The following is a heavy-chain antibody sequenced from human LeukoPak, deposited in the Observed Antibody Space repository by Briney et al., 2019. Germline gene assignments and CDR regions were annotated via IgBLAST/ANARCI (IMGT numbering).Heavy chain of an antibody. CDR3: ARGVADILTGYTRPAQDY. CDR2: ISSSGSTI. CDR1: GFTFSSYE. J-gene: IGHJ4*02. D-gene: IGHD3-9*01. Sequence: GGSLRLSCAASGFTFSSYEMNWVRQAPGKGLEWVSYISSSGSTIYYADSVKGRFTISRDNAKNSLYLQMNSLRAEDTAVYYCARGVADILTGYTRPAQDYWGQGTLVTVSS. V-gene: IGHV3-48*03.